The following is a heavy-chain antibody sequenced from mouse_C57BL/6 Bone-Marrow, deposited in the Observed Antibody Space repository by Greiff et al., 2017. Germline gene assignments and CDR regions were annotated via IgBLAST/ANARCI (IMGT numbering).Heavy chain of an antibody. J-gene: IGHJ4*01. CDR1: GYSFTGYY. D-gene: IGHD6-1*01. CDR3: ARGLRYAMDY. V-gene: IGHV1-42*01. CDR2: INPSTGGT. Sequence: VQLQQSGPELVKPGASVKISCKASGYSFTGYYMNWVKQSPEKSLEWIGEINPSTGGTTYNQKFKAKATLTVDKSSSKDYMQLKRLTDENAAVYYCARGLRYAMDYWGQGTSVTVSS.